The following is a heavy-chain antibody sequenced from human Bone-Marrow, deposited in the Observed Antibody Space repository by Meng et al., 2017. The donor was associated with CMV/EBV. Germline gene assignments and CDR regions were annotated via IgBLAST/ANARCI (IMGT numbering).Heavy chain of an antibody. CDR1: GFTFSSYS. J-gene: IGHJ4*02. CDR3: ARKAYSRGFDY. V-gene: IGHV3-21*01. Sequence: GESLKISCAASGFTFSSYSMNWVRQAPGKGLEWVSSISSSSSYIYYADSVKGRFTISRDNAKNSLCLQMNSLRAEDTAVYYCARKAYSRGFDYWGQGTLVTVSS. CDR2: ISSSSSYI. D-gene: IGHD6-13*01.